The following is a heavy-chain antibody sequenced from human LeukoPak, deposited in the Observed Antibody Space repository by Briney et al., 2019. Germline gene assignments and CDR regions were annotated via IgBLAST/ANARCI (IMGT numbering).Heavy chain of an antibody. V-gene: IGHV3-30-3*01. J-gene: IGHJ4*02. D-gene: IGHD3-22*01. Sequence: GRSLRLSCAASGFTFTYYAMYWVRQAPGKGLEWVAVISYDGNNKYYADSVKGRFTISRDNSKNTLYVQMNSLRAEDTAVYYCARGPTSYYDTTGYSSYFDYRGQGTLVTVSS. CDR2: ISYDGNNK. CDR3: ARGPTSYYDTTGYSSYFDY. CDR1: GFTFTYYA.